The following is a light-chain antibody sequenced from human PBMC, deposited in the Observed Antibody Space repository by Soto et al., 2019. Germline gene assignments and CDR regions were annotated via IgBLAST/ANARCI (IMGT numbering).Light chain of an antibody. V-gene: IGLV2-14*01. CDR3: RSYTSSSTLEVV. CDR2: DVS. J-gene: IGLJ2*01. Sequence: QSVLTQPASVSRSPGQSITISCTGTSSDVGGYNYVSWYQQHPGKAPKLMIYDVSNRPSGVSNRFSGSKSGNTASLTISGLQAEDEADYYCRSYTSSSTLEVVFGGGTKVTVL. CDR1: SSDVGGYNY.